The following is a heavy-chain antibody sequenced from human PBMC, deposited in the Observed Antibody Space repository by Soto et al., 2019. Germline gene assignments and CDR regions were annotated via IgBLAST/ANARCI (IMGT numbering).Heavy chain of an antibody. CDR1: GGSISSYY. D-gene: IGHD2-15*01. V-gene: IGHV4-59*01. J-gene: IGHJ4*02. CDR3: ARFPCSGGSCYYDY. CDR2: IYYSGST. Sequence: QVQLQESGPGLVKPSETLSLTCTVSGGSISSYYWSWIRQPPGKGLEWIGYIYYSGSTNYNPSLKSRVTISVDTSKNQFSLKLSSVTAADTAVYYCARFPCSGGSCYYDYWGQGTLVTVSS.